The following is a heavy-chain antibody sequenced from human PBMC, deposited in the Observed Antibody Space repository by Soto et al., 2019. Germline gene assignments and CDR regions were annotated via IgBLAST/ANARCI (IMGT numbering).Heavy chain of an antibody. D-gene: IGHD3-3*01. J-gene: IGHJ4*02. CDR3: ARSPYYDFWSGYMYYFDY. V-gene: IGHV1-69*06. CDR1: GGTFSSYA. CDR2: IIPIFGTA. Sequence: GASVKVSCKASGGTFSSYAISWVRQAPGQGLEWMGGIIPIFGTANYAQKFQGRVTITADKSTSTAYMELSSLRSDDTAVYYCARSPYYDFWSGYMYYFDYWGQGTLVTVSS.